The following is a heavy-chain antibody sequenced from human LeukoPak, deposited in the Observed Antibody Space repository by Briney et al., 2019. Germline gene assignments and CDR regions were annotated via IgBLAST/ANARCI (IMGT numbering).Heavy chain of an antibody. Sequence: GESLKISCKGSGYSFTSYWIGWVRQMPGKGLEWMGIIYPGDSDTRYSPSFQGQVTISAGKSISTAYLQWSSLKASDTAMYYCARWSSTYYYDSSGYADYWGQGTLVTVSS. CDR1: GYSFTSYW. J-gene: IGHJ4*02. V-gene: IGHV5-51*01. D-gene: IGHD3-22*01. CDR3: ARWSSTYYYDSSGYADY. CDR2: IYPGDSDT.